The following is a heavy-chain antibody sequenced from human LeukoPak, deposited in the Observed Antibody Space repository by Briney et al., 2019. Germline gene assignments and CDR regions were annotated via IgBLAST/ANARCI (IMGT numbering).Heavy chain of an antibody. CDR1: GGSIRSYY. CDR2: ISYSGNS. J-gene: IGHJ3*02. CDR3: ARRRLNWGAFDI. D-gene: IGHD7-27*01. V-gene: IGHV4-59*08. Sequence: SETLSLTCTVSGGSIRSYYWSWIRQPPGKGLEWIGYISYSGNSYYNPSFRSRVTMSVDTSRNQFSLKLSSVTAADTAVYYCARRRLNWGAFDIWGQGTMVTVSS.